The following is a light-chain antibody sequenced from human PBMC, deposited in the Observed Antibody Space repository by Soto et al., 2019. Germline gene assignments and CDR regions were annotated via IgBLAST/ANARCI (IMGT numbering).Light chain of an antibody. Sequence: QSALTQPASVSGSPGQSITISCTGTSSDVGGYNYVSWYQQHPGKAPKLMIYDVSNRPSGVSNRFSGSKSGNTASLTISGLQAEDEADYYCSSYTSSRTCVFGTWTKLTVL. CDR1: SSDVGGYNY. V-gene: IGLV2-14*01. CDR2: DVS. J-gene: IGLJ1*01. CDR3: SSYTSSRTCV.